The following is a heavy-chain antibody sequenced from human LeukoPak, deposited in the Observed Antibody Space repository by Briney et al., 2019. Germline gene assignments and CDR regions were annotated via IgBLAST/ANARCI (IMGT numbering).Heavy chain of an antibody. CDR2: ISSSSSYI. J-gene: IGHJ4*02. Sequence: GGSLRLSCAASKFTFSNYNMNWVRQAPGKGLEWVSSISSSSSYIHYADSVKGRFTISRDNAKNSVYLQMNSLRAEDTAVYYCARAKVVVVAAPFGYWGQGTLVIVSS. D-gene: IGHD2-15*01. V-gene: IGHV3-21*01. CDR1: KFTFSNYN. CDR3: ARAKVVVVAAPFGY.